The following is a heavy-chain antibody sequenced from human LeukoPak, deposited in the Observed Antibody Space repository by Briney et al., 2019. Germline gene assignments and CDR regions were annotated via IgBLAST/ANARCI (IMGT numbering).Heavy chain of an antibody. Sequence: SETLSLTCTVSGGSISSYYWSWIRQPPGKGLEWIGYIYYSGSTNYNPSLKSRVTISVDTSKNQFSLKLSSVTAADTAVYYCARDYYGSGKGWFDPWGQGTLVTVSS. CDR3: ARDYYGSGKGWFDP. D-gene: IGHD3-10*01. V-gene: IGHV4-59*01. J-gene: IGHJ5*02. CDR2: IYYSGST. CDR1: GGSISSYY.